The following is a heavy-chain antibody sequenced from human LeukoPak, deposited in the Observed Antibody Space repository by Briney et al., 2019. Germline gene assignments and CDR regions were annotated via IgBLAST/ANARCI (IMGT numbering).Heavy chain of an antibody. J-gene: IGHJ5*02. V-gene: IGHV1-8*01. CDR2: MNPNSGNT. CDR1: GYTFTSYD. D-gene: IGHD4-23*01. Sequence: ASVKVSCKASGYTFTSYDINWVRQATGQGLEWMGWMNPNSGNTGYAQKFQGRVTMTRNTSMCTAYMELSSLKSEDTAVYYCARDYGGNSGWFDPWGQGTLVTVSS. CDR3: ARDYGGNSGWFDP.